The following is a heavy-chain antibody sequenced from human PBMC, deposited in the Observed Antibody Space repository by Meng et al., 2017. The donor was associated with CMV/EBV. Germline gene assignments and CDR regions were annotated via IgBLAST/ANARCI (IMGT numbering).Heavy chain of an antibody. CDR1: GGSFSGYY. D-gene: IGHD5-18*01. J-gene: IGHJ6*02. CDR2: INHSGST. CDR3: ARGSGYSYGYYYYYYGMDV. Sequence: SQTLSLTCAVYGGSFSGYYWSWIRQPPGKGLEWIGEINHSGSTNYNPSLKSRVTISVDTSKNQFSLKLSSVTAADTAVYYRARGSGYSYGYYYYYYGMDVWGQGTTVTVSS. V-gene: IGHV4-34*01.